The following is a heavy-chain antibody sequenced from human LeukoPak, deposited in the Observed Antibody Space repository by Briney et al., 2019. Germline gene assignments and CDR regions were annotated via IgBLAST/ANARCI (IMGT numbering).Heavy chain of an antibody. CDR3: AKDSPGYGDYGWSVAFDI. CDR2: ISGSGGST. Sequence: PGGSLRLSCAASGFTFNNYGMHWVRQAPGKGLEWVSAISGSGGSTYYADSVKGRFTISRDNSKNTLYLQMNSLRAEDTAVYYCAKDSPGYGDYGWSVAFDIWGQGTMVTVSS. J-gene: IGHJ3*02. CDR1: GFTFNNYG. V-gene: IGHV3-23*01. D-gene: IGHD4-17*01.